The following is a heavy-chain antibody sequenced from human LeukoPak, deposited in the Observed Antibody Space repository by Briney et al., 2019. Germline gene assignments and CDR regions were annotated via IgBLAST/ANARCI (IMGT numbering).Heavy chain of an antibody. CDR3: ARGPAPGY. CDR2: ISWNSGSI. CDR1: GFTFDDYA. J-gene: IGHJ4*02. V-gene: IGHV3-9*01. D-gene: IGHD7-27*01. Sequence: PGGSLRLSCAASGFTFDDYAMPWVRQAPGKGLEWVSGISWNSGSIGYADSVKGRFTISRDNAKNSLYLQMNSLRAEDTAVYYCARGPAPGYWGQGTLVTVSS.